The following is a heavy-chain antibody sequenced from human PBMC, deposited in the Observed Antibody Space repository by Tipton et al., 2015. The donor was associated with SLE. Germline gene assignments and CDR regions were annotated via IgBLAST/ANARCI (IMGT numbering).Heavy chain of an antibody. CDR3: GRVQGDFWSDDALYYMDV. CDR1: GGSISSYY. CDR2: IYYSGST. Sequence: TLSLTCTVSGGSISSYYWSWIRQPPGKGLEWIGYIYYSGSTNYNPSLKSRVTISVDTSKNQFSLKLSSVTAADTAVYYCGRVQGDFWSDDALYYMDVWGNGTTVTVSS. V-gene: IGHV4-59*01. J-gene: IGHJ6*03. D-gene: IGHD3-3*01.